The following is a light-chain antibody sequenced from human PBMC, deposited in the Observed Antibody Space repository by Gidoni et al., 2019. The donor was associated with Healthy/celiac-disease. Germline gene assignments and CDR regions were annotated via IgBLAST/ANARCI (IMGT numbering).Light chain of an antibody. CDR3: QQYNSYSWT. Sequence: DIQMTQSTSTLSASVGDRVTITCRASQSISSWLAWYQQKPVKAPKLLIYKASSLESGVPSRFSGSGSGTEFTLTISSLQPDDFATYYCQQYNSYSWTFGQGTKVEIK. J-gene: IGKJ1*01. V-gene: IGKV1-5*03. CDR1: QSISSW. CDR2: KAS.